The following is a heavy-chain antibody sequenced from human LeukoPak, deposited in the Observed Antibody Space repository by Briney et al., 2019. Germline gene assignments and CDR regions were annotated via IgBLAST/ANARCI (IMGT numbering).Heavy chain of an antibody. CDR2: ISSSGSIT. CDR1: GFTFSSYE. J-gene: IGHJ4*02. V-gene: IGHV3-48*03. Sequence: GGSLRLSCAASGFTFSSYEMNWVRQAPGKGLEWISYISSSGSITFYADSEKGRFTISRDNARNSLYLQMNSLRAEDTAVYYCASTRSTSDWYTRGFEYWGQGTLGTVSS. CDR3: ASTRSTSDWYTRGFEY. D-gene: IGHD6-19*01.